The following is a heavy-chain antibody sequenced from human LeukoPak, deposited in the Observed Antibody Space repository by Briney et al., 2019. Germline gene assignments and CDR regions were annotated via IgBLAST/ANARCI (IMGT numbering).Heavy chain of an antibody. CDR3: ARIPRGYYGSGSYIDY. J-gene: IGHJ4*02. CDR2: INPNSGGT. Sequence: ASVKVSCEASGYTFTGYYMHWVRQAPGQGLEWMGWINPNSGGTNYAQKFQGRVTMTRDTSISTAYMELSRLRSDDTAVYYCARIPRGYYGSGSYIDYWGQGTLVTVSS. CDR1: GYTFTGYY. D-gene: IGHD3-10*01. V-gene: IGHV1-2*02.